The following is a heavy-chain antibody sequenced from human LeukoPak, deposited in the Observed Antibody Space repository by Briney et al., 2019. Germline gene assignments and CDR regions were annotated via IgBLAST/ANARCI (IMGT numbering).Heavy chain of an antibody. CDR2: VSGSGVST. V-gene: IGHV3-23*01. CDR1: GFTFSSYA. Sequence: GGSLRLSCAASGFTFSSYAMSWVRQAPGRGLEWVSTVSGSGVSTFYADSVKGRFTINRDNSKNTLYLQMNSLRAEDTAVYYCARDTKAAAPDYWGQGTLVTVSS. D-gene: IGHD6-13*01. J-gene: IGHJ4*02. CDR3: ARDTKAAAPDY.